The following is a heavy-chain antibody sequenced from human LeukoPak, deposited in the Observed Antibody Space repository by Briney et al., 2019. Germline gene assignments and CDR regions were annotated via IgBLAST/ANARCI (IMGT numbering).Heavy chain of an antibody. CDR2: IYPGDSDN. CDR1: GSSFFSYW. Sequence: GASLKISSKGSGSSFFSYWIGWVRQMPGKGLEWLGIIYPGDSDNRYSPSFQGKVTISADKSISTAYLQWSSLKASDNAMYYCARHNYGGNRRGEDFWGQGTLVTVSS. CDR3: ARHNYGGNRRGEDF. D-gene: IGHD4-23*01. V-gene: IGHV5-51*01. J-gene: IGHJ4*02.